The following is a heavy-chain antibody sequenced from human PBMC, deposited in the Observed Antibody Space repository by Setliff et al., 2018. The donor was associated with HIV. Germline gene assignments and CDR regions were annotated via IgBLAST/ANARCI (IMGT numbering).Heavy chain of an antibody. CDR2: IKQDGSER. D-gene: IGHD3-9*01. CDR3: AKNDILTGYYKGADY. V-gene: IGHV3-7*01. J-gene: IGHJ4*02. Sequence: GGSLRLSCAASGFTFSNYAMSWVRQAPGKGLEWVANIKQDGSERYYVDSVKGRFTISRDNAKNSLYLQMNILRAEDTAIYYCAKNDILTGYYKGADYWGQGTLVTVSS. CDR1: GFTFSNYA.